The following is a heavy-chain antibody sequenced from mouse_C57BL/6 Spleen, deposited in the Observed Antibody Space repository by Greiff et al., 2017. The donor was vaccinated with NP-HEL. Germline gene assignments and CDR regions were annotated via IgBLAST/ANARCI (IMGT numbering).Heavy chain of an antibody. J-gene: IGHJ1*03. CDR3: ARFITTVVATGYFDV. V-gene: IGHV5-4*01. CDR2: ISDGGSYT. CDR1: GFTFSSYA. Sequence: EVHLVESGGGLVKPGGSLKLSCAASGFTFSSYAMSWVRQTPEKRLEWVATISDGGSYTYYPDNVKGRFTISRDNAKNHLYLQMSHLKSEDTAMYYCARFITTVVATGYFDVWGTGTTVTVSS. D-gene: IGHD1-1*01.